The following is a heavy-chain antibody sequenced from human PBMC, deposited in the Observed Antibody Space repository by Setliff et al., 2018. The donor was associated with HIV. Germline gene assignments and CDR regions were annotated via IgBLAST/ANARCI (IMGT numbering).Heavy chain of an antibody. V-gene: IGHV1-3*01. D-gene: IGHD2-8*02. CDR3: ARGALLAVFDFDH. CDR1: GYTFTTYS. J-gene: IGHJ4*01. CDR2: INVGNGDT. Sequence: ASVKVSCKASGYTFTTYSLHWVRQAPGQSLEWMGWINVGNGDTKYSQDLQGRITITRDTSANTAYMELSHLRSDDTDVYFCARGALLAVFDFDHWGHGTLVTVSS.